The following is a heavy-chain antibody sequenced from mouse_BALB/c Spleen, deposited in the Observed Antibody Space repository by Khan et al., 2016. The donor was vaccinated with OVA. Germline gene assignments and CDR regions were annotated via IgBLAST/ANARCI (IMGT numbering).Heavy chain of an antibody. CDR2: ISTGGDYI. CDR3: ARHNYGPFAY. J-gene: IGHJ3*01. V-gene: IGHV5-6*01. Sequence: EVELVESGGDLVKPGGSLKLSCAASGFTFSTYAMSWVRQTPDKRLEWVATISTGGDYIYYPDSVTGRLAISGDKVKTSLDLKMRSLRSEDTAMYYCARHNYGPFAYWGQGTLVTVSA. D-gene: IGHD1-1*01. CDR1: GFTFSTYA.